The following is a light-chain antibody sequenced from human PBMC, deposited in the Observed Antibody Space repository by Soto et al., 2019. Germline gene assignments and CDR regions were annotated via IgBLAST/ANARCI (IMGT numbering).Light chain of an antibody. J-gene: IGLJ1*01. CDR3: GSYTTSSNYV. V-gene: IGLV2-14*03. CDR2: DVS. Sequence: LTQPASVSGSPGQSITISFTGTISDVGSYNYVSWYQQYPGKAPKLMIYDVSTRPSGVSDRFSGSKSGNTASLTISGLRAEDEADYYCGSYTTSSNYVFGTGTKVTVL. CDR1: ISDVGSYNY.